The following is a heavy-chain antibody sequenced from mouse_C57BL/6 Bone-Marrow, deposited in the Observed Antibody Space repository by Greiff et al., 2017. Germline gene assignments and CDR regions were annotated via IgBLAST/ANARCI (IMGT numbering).Heavy chain of an antibody. CDR2: INPNNGGT. CDR3: ARGGPWGWFAY. Sequence: VQLHQSGPELVKPGASVKISCQASGYTFTDYYMNWVKQSHGKSLEWIGDINPNNGGTSYNQKFTGKATLTVDKSSSTAYMELRSLTSEDSAVYYCARGGPWGWFAYWGQGTLVTVSA. V-gene: IGHV1-26*01. CDR1: GYTFTDYY. J-gene: IGHJ3*01. D-gene: IGHD4-1*01.